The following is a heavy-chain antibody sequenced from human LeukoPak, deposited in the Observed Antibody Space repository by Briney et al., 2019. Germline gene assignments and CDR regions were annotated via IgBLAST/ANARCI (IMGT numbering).Heavy chain of an antibody. J-gene: IGHJ4*02. V-gene: IGHV3-23*01. D-gene: IGHD5-18*01. CDR1: GFTFSSYA. CDR3: AKNSGFSYGYYFDY. Sequence: GGSLRLSCAASGFTFSSYAMSWVRQAPGKGLEWVSAVSGSGCSTYYADSVKGRFTISRDSSKNTLYLQMNNLRAEDTAVYYCAKNSGFSYGYYFDYWGQGTLVTVSS. CDR2: VSGSGCST.